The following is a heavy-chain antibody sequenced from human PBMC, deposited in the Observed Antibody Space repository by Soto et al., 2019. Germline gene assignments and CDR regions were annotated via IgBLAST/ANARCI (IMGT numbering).Heavy chain of an antibody. CDR1: GGSISSGGYY. J-gene: IGHJ3*02. CDR2: IYYSGST. D-gene: IGHD3-10*01. CDR3: SRAGSGFTSLHAI. Sequence: TLSLTCTVSGGSISSGGYYWSWIRQHPGKGLEWIGSIYYSGSTYYNPSLKSRVTISVDTSKNQFSLKLSSVTAADTAVYYSSRAGSGFTSLHAIWGQAT. V-gene: IGHV4-31*03.